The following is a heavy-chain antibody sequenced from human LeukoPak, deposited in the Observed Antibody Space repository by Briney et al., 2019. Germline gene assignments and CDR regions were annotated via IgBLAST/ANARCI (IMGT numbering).Heavy chain of an antibody. Sequence: GGSLRLSCAASGFSLSAYWMTWVRQAPGKGLEWVANINRDGSQKNHVDSVKGRFTISRDNAENSLFLQMNSLTAEDTAVYYCARDGLGIELDAFDIWGQGTMVTVSS. J-gene: IGHJ3*02. CDR3: ARDGLGIELDAFDI. CDR2: INRDGSQK. D-gene: IGHD3/OR15-3a*01. V-gene: IGHV3-7*01. CDR1: GFSLSAYW.